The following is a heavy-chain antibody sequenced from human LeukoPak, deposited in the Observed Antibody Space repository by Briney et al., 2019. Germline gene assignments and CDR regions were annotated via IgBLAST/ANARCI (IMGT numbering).Heavy chain of an antibody. V-gene: IGHV4-4*09. CDR1: GSISSYY. CDR2: IYTSGST. D-gene: IGHD2-2*01. J-gene: IGHJ3*02. Sequence: SETLSLTCTVSGSISSYYWSWIRQPPGKGLEWIGYIYTSGSTNYNPSLKSRVTISVDTSKNQFSLDMSSVTAADTAVYYCARQKCTSTSCLSKNAFDIWGQGTMVTVSS. CDR3: ARQKCTSTSCLSKNAFDI.